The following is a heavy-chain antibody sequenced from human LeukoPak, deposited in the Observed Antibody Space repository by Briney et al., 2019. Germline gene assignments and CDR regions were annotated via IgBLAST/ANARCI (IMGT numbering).Heavy chain of an antibody. J-gene: IGHJ5*02. V-gene: IGHV1-18*01. CDR2: ISAYNGNT. Sequence: ASLKISCKASGYTFTSYGISWVRQAPGQGLEWMGWISAYNGNTNYAQKLQGRVTMTTDTSTSTAYMELRSLRSDDTAVYYCARDLIVVLPAAIGGNWFDPWGQGTLVTVSS. CDR3: ARDLIVVLPAAIGGNWFDP. D-gene: IGHD2-2*02. CDR1: GYTFTSYG.